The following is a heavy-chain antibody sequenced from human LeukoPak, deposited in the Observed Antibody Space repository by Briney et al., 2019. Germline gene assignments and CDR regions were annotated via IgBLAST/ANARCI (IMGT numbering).Heavy chain of an antibody. CDR3: ARVPPSGYSSSWWLDY. Sequence: VASVKVSCKASGCTFTAYYMHWVRQAPGQGLEWMGWINPNSGGTNCAQKFQGRATMTRDTSISTAYMELSRLRSDDTAVYYCARVPPSGYSSSWWLDYWGQGTLVTVSS. D-gene: IGHD6-13*01. V-gene: IGHV1-2*02. J-gene: IGHJ4*02. CDR1: GCTFTAYY. CDR2: INPNSGGT.